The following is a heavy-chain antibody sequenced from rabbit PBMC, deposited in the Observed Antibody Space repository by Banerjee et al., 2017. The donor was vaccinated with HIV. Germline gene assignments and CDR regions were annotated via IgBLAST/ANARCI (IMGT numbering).Heavy chain of an antibody. CDR3: ARAGYAGYNYADAFDP. CDR2: IWTGSSGST. D-gene: IGHD7-1*01. V-gene: IGHV1S40*01. Sequence: QSLEESGGDLVKPGGSLTLTCTASGFSFSSSYWICWVRQAPGKGLEWIGCIWTGSSGSTYYASWAKGRFTISKTSSTTVTLQMTSLTAADTATYFCARAGYAGYNYADAFDPWGPGTLVTVS. J-gene: IGHJ2*01. CDR1: GFSFSSSYW.